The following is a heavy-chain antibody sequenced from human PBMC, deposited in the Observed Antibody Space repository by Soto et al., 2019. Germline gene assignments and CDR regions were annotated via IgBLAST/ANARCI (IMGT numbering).Heavy chain of an antibody. V-gene: IGHV3-53*01. J-gene: IGHJ3*02. D-gene: IGHD3-22*01. CDR3: ARDGVFDRSGYLGVRAFDI. Sequence: GGSLRLSCAASGFTVSSNYMSWVRQAPGKGLEWVSVIYSGGSTYYADSVKGRFTISRDNSKNTLYLQMNSLRAEDTAVYYCARDGVFDRSGYLGVRAFDIWGQGKMVTVSS. CDR2: IYSGGST. CDR1: GFTVSSNY.